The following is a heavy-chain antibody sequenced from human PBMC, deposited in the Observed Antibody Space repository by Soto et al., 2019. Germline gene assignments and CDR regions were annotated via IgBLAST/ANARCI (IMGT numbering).Heavy chain of an antibody. Sequence: SETLSLTCTVSGVSISRGDYYWSWIRPPPGKGLEWIGYIYYSGSTYYNPSLKSRVTISVDTSKNQFSLKLSSVTAADTAVYYCARGDYDFWSGYNFDYWGQGTLVTVSS. V-gene: IGHV4-30-4*01. CDR1: GVSISRGDYY. CDR2: IYYSGST. CDR3: ARGDYDFWSGYNFDY. D-gene: IGHD3-3*01. J-gene: IGHJ4*02.